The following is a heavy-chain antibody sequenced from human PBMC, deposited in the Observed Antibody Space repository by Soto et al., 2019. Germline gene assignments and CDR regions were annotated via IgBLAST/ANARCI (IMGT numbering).Heavy chain of an antibody. CDR1: RNSISSSSYY. D-gene: IGHD3-10*01. CDR2: IYESGST. Sequence: XTLSLALTVSRNSISSSSYYWPWLRPPQRKGLEWNGSIYESGSTYYNPSLKSRVTISVDTSKNQCSLKLSSLTAAETAVYYCASQNVLLRFGELGPFDDRDQRTLVTVSS. V-gene: IGHV4-39*01. J-gene: IGHJ4*02. CDR3: ASQNVLLRFGELGPFDD.